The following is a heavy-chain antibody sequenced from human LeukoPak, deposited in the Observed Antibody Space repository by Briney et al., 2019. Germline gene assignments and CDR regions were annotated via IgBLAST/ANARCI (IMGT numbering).Heavy chain of an antibody. Sequence: SETLSLTCTVSGGSISSYYWSWIRQPPGKGLEWIGYIYYSGSTNYNPSLKSRVTISVDTSKNQFSLKLSSVTAADTAMYYCARTSTADFWSGTYDYWGQGTLVTVSS. CDR3: ARTSTADFWSGTYDY. J-gene: IGHJ4*02. CDR1: GGSISSYY. CDR2: IYYSGST. V-gene: IGHV4-59*01. D-gene: IGHD3-3*01.